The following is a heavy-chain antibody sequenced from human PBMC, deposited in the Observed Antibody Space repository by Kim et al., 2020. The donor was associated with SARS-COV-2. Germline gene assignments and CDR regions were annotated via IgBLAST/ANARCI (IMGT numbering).Heavy chain of an antibody. CDR3: ARHLRYARLVRQDYYYIDV. D-gene: IGHD5-12*01. CDR1: GGSISSSSYY. V-gene: IGHV4-39*01. J-gene: IGHJ6*03. Sequence: SETLSLTCTVSGGSISSSSYYWGWIRQPPVKGLDGIGSIYYSGSTYYNPSLKSRVTISVDTSKNQFSLKLSSVTAADTAVYYCARHLRYARLVRQDYYYIDVWGKGTTVTVSS. CDR2: IYYSGST.